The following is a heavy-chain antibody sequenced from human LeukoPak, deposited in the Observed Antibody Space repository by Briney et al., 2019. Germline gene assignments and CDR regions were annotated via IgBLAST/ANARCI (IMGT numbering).Heavy chain of an antibody. Sequence: GGSLRLSCAASGFTFSIFAMTWVRQAPGKGLEWVSSINWDSGYIEYADSVRGRFTISRDNAKNSLYLQMNSLKPGNTALYFCAKEGSVCRNGICRYFDYWGQGTPVTVSS. J-gene: IGHJ4*02. D-gene: IGHD2-8*01. CDR2: INWDSGYI. CDR1: GFTFSIFA. V-gene: IGHV3-9*01. CDR3: AKEGSVCRNGICRYFDY.